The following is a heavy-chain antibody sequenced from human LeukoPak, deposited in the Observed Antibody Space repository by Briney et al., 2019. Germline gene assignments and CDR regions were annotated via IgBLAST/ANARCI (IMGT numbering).Heavy chain of an antibody. CDR1: GYSFTSYW. V-gene: IGHV5-51*01. Sequence: HGESLKISCKGSGYSFTSYWIAWVRQMPGKGLECMGIIYPGDSDTRYSPSFQGQVTISADKSIYTAYLQWSSLKASDSAMYYCARPTGEADYFDYWGQGTLVTVSS. CDR3: ARPTGEADYFDY. CDR2: IYPGDSDT. D-gene: IGHD3-10*01. J-gene: IGHJ4*02.